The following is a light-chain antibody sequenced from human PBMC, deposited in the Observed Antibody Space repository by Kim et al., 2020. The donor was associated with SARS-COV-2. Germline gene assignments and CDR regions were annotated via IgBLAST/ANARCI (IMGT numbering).Light chain of an antibody. CDR2: KAS. V-gene: IGKV1-5*03. J-gene: IGKJ2*03. CDR1: QSISNW. CDR3: QQYNSYSYS. Sequence: ASVGDRVTITCRASQSISNWLAWYQQKPGKAPKLLLYKASTLESGVPSRFSGSGSGTEFTLTINSLQPDDFATYYCQQYNSYSYSFGQGTKLEI.